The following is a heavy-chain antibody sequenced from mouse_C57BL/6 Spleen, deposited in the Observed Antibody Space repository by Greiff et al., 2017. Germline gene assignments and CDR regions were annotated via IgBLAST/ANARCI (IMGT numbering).Heavy chain of an antibody. J-gene: IGHJ2*01. V-gene: IGHV14-4*01. CDR2: IDPENGDT. Sequence: VQLQQSGAELVRPGASVKLSCTASGFNIKDDYMHWVKQRPEQGLEWIGWIDPENGDTEYASEFQGKATITADTSSNTAYLQLSSLTSEDTAVYYCTTRLDDWGQGTTLTVSS. CDR3: TTRLDD. CDR1: GFNIKDDY.